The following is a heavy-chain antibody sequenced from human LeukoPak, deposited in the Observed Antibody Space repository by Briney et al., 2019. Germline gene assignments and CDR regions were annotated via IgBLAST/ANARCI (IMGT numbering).Heavy chain of an antibody. Sequence: GGSLRLSCAASGFTFSSYGMHWVRQAPGKGLEWVAVISYDGSNKYYADSVKGRFTISRDNSKNTLYLQMNSLRAEDTAVYYCAKEGQWLVRLDWGQGTLVTVSS. CDR3: AKEGQWLVRLD. CDR2: ISYDGSNK. V-gene: IGHV3-30*18. J-gene: IGHJ4*02. CDR1: GFTFSSYG. D-gene: IGHD6-19*01.